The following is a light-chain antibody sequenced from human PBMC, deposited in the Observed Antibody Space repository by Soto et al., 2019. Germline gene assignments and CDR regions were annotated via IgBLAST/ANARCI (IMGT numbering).Light chain of an antibody. Sequence: DIVXXXSPATXXLSPGERATXXXXASQXXXXSVAWYQQRPGQAPRLLIYDASSRAAGTPDRFSGSGSGTDFTLTISSLNPEDFTVYYCQQRFNWPVTFGQGTKVDI. CDR1: QXXXXS. V-gene: IGKV3-11*01. CDR3: QQRFNWPVT. CDR2: DAS. J-gene: IGKJ1*01.